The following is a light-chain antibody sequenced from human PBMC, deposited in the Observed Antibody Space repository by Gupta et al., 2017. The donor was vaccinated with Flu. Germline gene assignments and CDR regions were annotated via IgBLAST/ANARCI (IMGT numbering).Light chain of an antibody. V-gene: IGKV4-1*01. CDR2: WAS. Sequence: DIVMTQSPDSLAVSLGERATINCKSSQSVLYSSNNKNYLAWYQQKPGQPPKLLIYWASTRESGVPDRFSGSGSGTXFTLTIXSLQAEDVAVYYCQQYYSTPHTFGXATKLEIK. CDR1: QSVLYSSNNKNY. J-gene: IGKJ2*01. CDR3: QQYYSTPHT.